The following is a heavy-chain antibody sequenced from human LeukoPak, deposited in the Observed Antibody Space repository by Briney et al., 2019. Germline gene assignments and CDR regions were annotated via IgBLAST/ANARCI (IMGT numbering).Heavy chain of an antibody. J-gene: IGHJ4*02. Sequence: PGGSLRLSCAVSGITFSSHAMSWVRQAPGKGLEWVSGISGSGGSTYYADSVKGRFTISRDNSKNTFYLQMNSLRAEDTAVYYCAKGRSDFDYWGQGTLVTVSA. V-gene: IGHV3-23*01. CDR3: AKGRSDFDY. CDR2: ISGSGGST. CDR1: GITFSSHA.